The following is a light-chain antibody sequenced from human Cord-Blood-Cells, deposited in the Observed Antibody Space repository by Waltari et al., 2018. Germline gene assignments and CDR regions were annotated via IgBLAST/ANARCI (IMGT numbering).Light chain of an antibody. CDR2: AAS. J-gene: IGKJ1*01. V-gene: IGKV1-39*01. CDR3: QQSYSTPRT. CDR1: QSISSY. Sequence: DIQMTQSPSSLSASVGDRVTITCRASQSISSYLNWDQQKPGKAPKLLIYAASSLQSGIPSRFSGRGSGTDVTLTISSLQPEDFATYYCQQSYSTPRTFSQGTKVEIK.